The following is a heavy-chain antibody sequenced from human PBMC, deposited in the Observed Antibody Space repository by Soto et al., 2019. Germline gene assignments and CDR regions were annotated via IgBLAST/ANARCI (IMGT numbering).Heavy chain of an antibody. CDR3: ARGGCNGTSCYVFDP. D-gene: IGHD2-2*01. CDR2: INSDGSSA. J-gene: IGHJ5*02. V-gene: IGHV3-74*01. CDR1: GFTFRSHW. Sequence: AGSPKLSSVASGFTFRSHWMHWVRQSPGKGLVWVSQINSDGSSANYADAVKGRFTFSRDNAKKTLYLQMNSLRAEDTAVYYCARGGCNGTSCYVFDPWGPGTLGTVSS.